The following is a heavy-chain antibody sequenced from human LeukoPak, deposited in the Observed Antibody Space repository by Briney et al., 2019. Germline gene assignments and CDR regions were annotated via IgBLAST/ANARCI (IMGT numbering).Heavy chain of an antibody. CDR3: ARSVEGYCRGGSCYYYSYYMDV. Sequence: ASVKVSCKASGYTFTNYGISWIRQAPGQGLEWMGWISGYNGNTKYARKFQGRVTMTRDTSISTAYMELSRLRSDDTAVYYCARSVEGYCRGGSCYYYSYYMDVWGKGTTVTVSS. D-gene: IGHD2-15*01. CDR1: GYTFTNYG. CDR2: ISGYNGNT. V-gene: IGHV1-18*01. J-gene: IGHJ6*03.